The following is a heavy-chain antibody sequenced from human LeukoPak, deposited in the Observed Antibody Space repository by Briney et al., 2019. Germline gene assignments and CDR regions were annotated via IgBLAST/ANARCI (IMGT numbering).Heavy chain of an antibody. CDR2: TYPDGTT. CDR1: GFTVSSNY. J-gene: IGHJ3*02. D-gene: IGHD4-11*01. CDR3: PREWRTVGARDAYDI. Sequence: GGSLRLSCAASGFTVSSNYMSWVRQAPGKGLEWVSVTYPDGTTYYADSVKGRFTISRHDSTNTLYLQMNSLRAEDTAVYYCPREWRTVGARDAYDIWGQGTMVTVSS. V-gene: IGHV3-53*04.